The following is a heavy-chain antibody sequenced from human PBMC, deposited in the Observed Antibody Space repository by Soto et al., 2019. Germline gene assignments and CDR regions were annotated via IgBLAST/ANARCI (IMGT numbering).Heavy chain of an antibody. CDR2: IKQDGSEK. CDR1: GFTFSSYW. Sequence: EVQLVESGGGLVQPGGSLRLSCAASGFTFSSYWMSWVRQAPGKGLEWVANIKQDGSEKYYVDSVKGRFTISRDNAKNSLYLQMNSLRAEDTAVYYCARDMVGAAAGIYYYYYYGMDVW. J-gene: IGHJ6*01. V-gene: IGHV3-7*05. D-gene: IGHD6-13*01. CDR3: ARDMVGAAAGIYYYYYYGMDV.